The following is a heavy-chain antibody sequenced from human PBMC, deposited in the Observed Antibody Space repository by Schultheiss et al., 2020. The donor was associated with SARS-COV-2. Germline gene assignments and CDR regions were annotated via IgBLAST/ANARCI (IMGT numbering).Heavy chain of an antibody. V-gene: IGHV4-34*01. CDR2: INHSGST. J-gene: IGHJ4*02. CDR3: ARAAGSSSWDSMGY. CDR1: GGSFSGYY. Sequence: GSLRLSCAVYGGSFSGYYWSWIRQPPGKGLEWIGEINHSGSTNYNPSLKSRVTISVDTSKNQFSLKLSSVTAADTAVYYCARAAGSSSWDSMGYWGQGTLVTVSS. D-gene: IGHD6-13*01.